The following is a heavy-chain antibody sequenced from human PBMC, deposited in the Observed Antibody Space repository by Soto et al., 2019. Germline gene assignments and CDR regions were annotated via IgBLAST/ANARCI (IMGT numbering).Heavy chain of an antibody. J-gene: IGHJ4*02. D-gene: IGHD3-10*01. CDR2: IDTGSGNT. V-gene: IGHV1-3*04. CDR3: AREGYFASGHYFDY. CDR1: GYTFTAYA. Sequence: ASVKVSCKASGYTFTAYAMHWVRQAPGQGLEWMGWIDTGSGNTKYSQNFQGRVAITRDTSASTVYMELSSLRPEDTAVHYCAREGYFASGHYFDYWGQGALVTVSS.